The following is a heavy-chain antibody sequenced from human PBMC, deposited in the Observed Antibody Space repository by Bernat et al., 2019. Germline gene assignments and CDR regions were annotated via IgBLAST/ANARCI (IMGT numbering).Heavy chain of an antibody. Sequence: EVQLVESGGGLVQPGGSLRLSCAASGFTFSSYEMNWVRQAPGKGLEWVSYISSSGSTIYYADSVKGRFTISRDNDKNSLYLQMNSLRAEDTAVYYCARDSLGYCSGGSCYSVYWGQGTLVTVSS. D-gene: IGHD2-15*01. CDR1: GFTFSSYE. CDR2: ISSSGSTI. V-gene: IGHV3-48*03. CDR3: ARDSLGYCSGGSCYSVY. J-gene: IGHJ4*02.